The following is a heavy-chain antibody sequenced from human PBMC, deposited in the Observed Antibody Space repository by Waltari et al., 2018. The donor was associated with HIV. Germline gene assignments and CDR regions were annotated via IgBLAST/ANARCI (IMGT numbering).Heavy chain of an antibody. CDR1: SGSISSRSSS. CDR3: ANLPFVYFDY. Sequence: QVQLQESGPGLVKPSETLSLTCTVSSGSISSRSSSWGWIRQPPGRGLEWIGNIYDSGSTYYNPSLKSRVTISVDTSKNQFSLKLSSVTAADTAVYYCANLPFVYFDYWGQGTLVTVSS. CDR2: IYDSGST. V-gene: IGHV4-39*01. J-gene: IGHJ4*02.